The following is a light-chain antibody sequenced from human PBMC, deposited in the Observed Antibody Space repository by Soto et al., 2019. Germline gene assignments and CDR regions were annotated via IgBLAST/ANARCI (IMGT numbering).Light chain of an antibody. CDR2: AAS. CDR3: QQGYSIPPST. V-gene: IGKV1-39*01. Sequence: DIQMTQSPSSLSASVGDRVTITCRANQSISTYLNWYQQKPGKAPKLLIYAASNLQSGVSSRFSGSGSGTAFTLTISSLQPADFATYYCQQGYSIPPSTFGQGTKVDIK. J-gene: IGKJ2*01. CDR1: QSISTY.